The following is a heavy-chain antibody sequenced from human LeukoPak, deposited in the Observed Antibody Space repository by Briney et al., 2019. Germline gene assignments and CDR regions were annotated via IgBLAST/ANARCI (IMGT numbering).Heavy chain of an antibody. J-gene: IGHJ6*03. Sequence: GGSLRLSCAASGFTVSSNYMSWVRQAPGKGLEWVSVIYSGGSTYYADSVKGRFTISRDNSKNTLYLQMNSLRAEDTAVYYCARVRVDYYDSSGYYSVWYYYYMDVWGKGTTVTISS. CDR1: GFTVSSNY. V-gene: IGHV3-66*01. D-gene: IGHD3-22*01. CDR3: ARVRVDYYDSSGYYSVWYYYYMDV. CDR2: IYSGGST.